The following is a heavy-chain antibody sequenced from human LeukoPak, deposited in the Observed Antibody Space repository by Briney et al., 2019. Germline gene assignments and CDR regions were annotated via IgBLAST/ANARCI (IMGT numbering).Heavy chain of an antibody. Sequence: GGSLRLSCAPSGFTFSTYAMHWVRQAPGKGLEYVSGISTSGGSTYYANSVKGRFTISRDNSKNTLYLQMGSLRADDMAVYYCARGSGNWNYGWFDPWGQGTLVTVSS. CDR2: ISTSGGST. J-gene: IGHJ5*02. V-gene: IGHV3-64*01. CDR1: GFTFSTYA. D-gene: IGHD1-7*01. CDR3: ARGSGNWNYGWFDP.